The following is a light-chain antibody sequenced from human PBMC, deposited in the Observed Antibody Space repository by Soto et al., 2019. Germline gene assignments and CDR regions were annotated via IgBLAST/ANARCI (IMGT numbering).Light chain of an antibody. CDR2: GAS. V-gene: IGKV3-20*01. J-gene: IGKJ1*01. CDR3: QQYGSSPPWT. CDR1: QSVSISY. Sequence: EIVLTQSPGTLSLSPGERATLSCRASQSVSISYLAWYQQKPGQAPRLLIYGASSRATGIPDRFSGSGSGTDSTLTISRLEPEDFAVYYCQQYGSSPPWTFGQGTKVDI.